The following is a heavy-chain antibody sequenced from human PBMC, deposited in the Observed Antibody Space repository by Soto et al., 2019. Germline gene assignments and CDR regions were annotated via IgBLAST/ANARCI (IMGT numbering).Heavy chain of an antibody. CDR2: IYYSGST. CDR1: GGYISGSSCF. Sequence: SLPKSLTYSVAGGYISGSSCFWGRNRQPPGKGLEWIGSIYYSGSTYYNPSLKSRVTVSVDTSKNQFSLKLSSVTAADTAVYYCARHPSDFWFDPWGQGTLVTV. CDR3: ARHPSDFWFDP. V-gene: IGHV4-39*01. J-gene: IGHJ5*02. D-gene: IGHD2-21*02.